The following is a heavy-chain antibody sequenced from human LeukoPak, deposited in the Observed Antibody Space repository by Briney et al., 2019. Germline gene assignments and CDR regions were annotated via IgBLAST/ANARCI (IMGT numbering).Heavy chain of an antibody. V-gene: IGHV1-2*02. CDR2: INPNSGGT. J-gene: IGHJ5*02. CDR3: ARVPIVVVPAATXNXFDP. CDR1: GYTFTGYY. Sequence: ASVKVSCKASGYTFTGYYMHWVRQAPGQGLEWMGWINPNSGGTNYAQKFQGRVTMTRDTSISTAYMELSRLRSDDTAVYYCARVPIVVVPAATXNXFDPWGQGTLVTVSS. D-gene: IGHD2-2*01.